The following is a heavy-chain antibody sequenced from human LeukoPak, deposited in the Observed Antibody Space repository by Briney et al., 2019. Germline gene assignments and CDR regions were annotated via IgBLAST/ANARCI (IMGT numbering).Heavy chain of an antibody. V-gene: IGHV4-30-4*08. D-gene: IGHD5-24*01. Sequence: PSETLSLTCTVSGGSISSGDYYWSWIRQPPGKGLEWIGYIYYSGSTYYNPSLKSRVTISVDTSKNQFSLKLSSVTAADTAVYYCARSLAATTFDYWGQGTLVTVSS. CDR2: IYYSGST. J-gene: IGHJ4*02. CDR1: GGSISSGDYY. CDR3: ARSLAATTFDY.